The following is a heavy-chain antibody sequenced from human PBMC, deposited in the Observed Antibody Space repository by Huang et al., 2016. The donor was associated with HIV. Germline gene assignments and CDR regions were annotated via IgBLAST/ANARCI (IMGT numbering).Heavy chain of an antibody. Sequence: QVQLGESGGGVVQPEKSLRLSCAASGFDFSSYAMNWVSQAPVKGPQGVAVIAKEGNNMDYSDSVKGRFIISRDNSKNTLDLQMNSLRGEDTAIYYCARGGILGTSWYRPFDYWGQGTLVTVSS. V-gene: IGHV3-30-3*01. D-gene: IGHD6-13*01. CDR3: ARGGILGTSWYRPFDY. CDR1: GFDFSSYA. J-gene: IGHJ4*02. CDR2: IAKEGNNM.